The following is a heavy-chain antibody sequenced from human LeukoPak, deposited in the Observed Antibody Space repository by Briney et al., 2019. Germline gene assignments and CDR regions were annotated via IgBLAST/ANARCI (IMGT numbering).Heavy chain of an antibody. CDR3: AKVRNGLWFGDLTPVQNDAFDI. V-gene: IGHV3-7*01. Sequence: GGSLRLSCAASGFTFSTYWMTWVRQAPGKGLEWVANIKQDGSEKYFVDSVKGRFTISRDNSKNTLYLQMNSLRAEDTAVYYCAKVRNGLWFGDLTPVQNDAFDIWGQGTTVTISS. J-gene: IGHJ3*02. CDR2: IKQDGSEK. CDR1: GFTFSTYW. D-gene: IGHD3-10*01.